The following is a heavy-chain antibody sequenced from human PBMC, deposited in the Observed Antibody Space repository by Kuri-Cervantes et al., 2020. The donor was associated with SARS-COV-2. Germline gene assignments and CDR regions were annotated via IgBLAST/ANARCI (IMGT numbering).Heavy chain of an antibody. CDR3: AKDSIVVVVPAAKDY. D-gene: IGHD2-2*01. CDR1: GFTFSTYA. CDR2: ISGSGGST. Sequence: GGSLRLSCAASGFTFSTYAMHWVRQAPGKGLEWVSAISGSGGSTYYADSVKGRFTISRDNSKNTLYLQMNSLRAEDTAVYYCAKDSIVVVVPAAKDYWGQGTLVTSSS. V-gene: IGHV3-23*01. J-gene: IGHJ4*02.